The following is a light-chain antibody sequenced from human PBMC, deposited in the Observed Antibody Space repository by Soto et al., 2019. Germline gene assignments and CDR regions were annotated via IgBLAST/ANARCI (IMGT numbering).Light chain of an antibody. V-gene: IGKV3-15*01. CDR2: GAS. CDR3: KQNNTWPRYT. CDR1: QSVSSN. J-gene: IGKJ2*01. Sequence: EIVMTQSPATLSVSPGERATLSCRASQSVSSNLAWYQQKPGQAPRLLIYGASTRATGIPARFSGSGSGTDFPLTSSSRRSKVLAFFYGKQNNTWPRYTFGKGTKREIK.